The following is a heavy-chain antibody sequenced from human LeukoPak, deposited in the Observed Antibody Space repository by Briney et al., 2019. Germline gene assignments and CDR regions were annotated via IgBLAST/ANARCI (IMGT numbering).Heavy chain of an antibody. CDR1: GFTVSTNY. Sequence: GGSLRLSCVASGFTVSTNYMSWGRQAPGQGPEWISIIYRGGDTYYADSVKGRFTISRDNSKNTLYLQMNAVRAEDTAVYYCARDKRYCTSGRCWGVQFGPWGQGTLVTVSS. CDR2: IYRGGDT. D-gene: IGHD2-8*01. CDR3: ARDKRYCTSGRCWGVQFGP. J-gene: IGHJ5*02. V-gene: IGHV3-66*01.